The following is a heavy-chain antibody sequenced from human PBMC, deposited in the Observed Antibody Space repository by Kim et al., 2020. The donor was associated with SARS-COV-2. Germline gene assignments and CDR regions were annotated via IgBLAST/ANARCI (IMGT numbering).Heavy chain of an antibody. Sequence: VKGRSTISRDNSKNTFYLQLNSLRAEDTAIYYCARDLCSGGSCYSDALDYWGQGTLVIVSS. V-gene: IGHV3-23*01. J-gene: IGHJ4*02. CDR3: ARDLCSGGSCYSDALDY. D-gene: IGHD2-15*01.